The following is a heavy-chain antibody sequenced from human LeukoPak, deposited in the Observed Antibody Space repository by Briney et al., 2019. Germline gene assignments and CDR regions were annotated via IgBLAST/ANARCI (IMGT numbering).Heavy chain of an antibody. CDR3: AKEWGSSGWYFDY. J-gene: IGHJ4*02. CDR2: ISGSGGST. V-gene: IGHV3-23*01. Sequence: GGSLRLSCAASGFTFSSYAMSWVRQAPGKGLEWVSTISGSGGSTYYADSVKGRFTISRDNSKNRLYLQMNSLRAEDTAVYYCAKEWGSSGWYFDYWGQGTLVTVSS. CDR1: GFTFSSYA. D-gene: IGHD6-19*01.